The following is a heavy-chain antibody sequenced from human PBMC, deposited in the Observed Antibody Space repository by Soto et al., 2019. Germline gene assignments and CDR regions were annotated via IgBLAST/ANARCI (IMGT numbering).Heavy chain of an antibody. CDR1: GGSISSGGYY. V-gene: IGHV4-31*03. CDR2: IYYSGST. CDR3: AREDGLGAVAGTGY. J-gene: IGHJ4*02. Sequence: QVQLQESGPGLVKPSQTLSLTCTVSGGSISSGGYYWSWIRQHPGKVLEWIGYIYYSGSTYYNPSLKSRVTISVDTSKNQCSLKLSAVTAADTAVYYCAREDGLGAVAGTGYWGQGTLVTVSS. D-gene: IGHD6-19*01.